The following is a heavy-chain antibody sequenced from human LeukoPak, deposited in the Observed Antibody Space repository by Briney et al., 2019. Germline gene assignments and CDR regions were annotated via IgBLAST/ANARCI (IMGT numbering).Heavy chain of an antibody. CDR1: GGSISSYY. J-gene: IGHJ4*02. CDR2: IYYSGST. CDR3: ARGTYYDFWSGYFSYHFDY. D-gene: IGHD3-3*01. V-gene: IGHV4-59*01. Sequence: SETLSLTRTVSGGSISSYYWSWIRQPPGKGLEWIGYIYYSGSTNYNPSLKSRVTISVDTSKNQFSLKLSSVTAADTAVYYCARGTYYDFWSGYFSYHFDYWGQGTLVTVSS.